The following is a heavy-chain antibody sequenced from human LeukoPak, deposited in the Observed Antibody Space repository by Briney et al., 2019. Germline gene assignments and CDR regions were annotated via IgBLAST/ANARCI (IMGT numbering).Heavy chain of an antibody. CDR2: TYYRSKWYN. V-gene: IGHV6-1*01. Sequence: SQTLSLTCAISGDSVSSNSAAWNWIRQSPSRGLEWLGRTYYRSKWYNDYAVSVKSRITINPDTSKNQFSLQLNSVTPEDTAVYYCAKAAAGPHYYYYYMDVWGKGTTVAVSS. D-gene: IGHD6-13*01. CDR3: AKAAAGPHYYYYYMDV. CDR1: GDSVSSNSAA. J-gene: IGHJ6*03.